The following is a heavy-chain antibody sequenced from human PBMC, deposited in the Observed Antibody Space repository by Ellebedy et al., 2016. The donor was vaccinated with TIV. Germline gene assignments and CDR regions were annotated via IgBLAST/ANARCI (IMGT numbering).Heavy chain of an antibody. Sequence: GESLKISCAASGFTFSSYGMHWVRQAPGKGLEWVAVISYDGSKKYYADSVKGRFTISRDKSKNTLYLQMNSLRAEDTAVYYCARDGSSGYSGADYWGQGTLVTVSS. CDR1: GFTFSSYG. J-gene: IGHJ4*02. D-gene: IGHD3-22*01. V-gene: IGHV3-30*03. CDR3: ARDGSSGYSGADY. CDR2: ISYDGSKK.